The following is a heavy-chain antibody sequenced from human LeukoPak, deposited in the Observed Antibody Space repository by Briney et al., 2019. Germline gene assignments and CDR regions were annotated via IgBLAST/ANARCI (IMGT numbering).Heavy chain of an antibody. CDR2: IGSDNKP. V-gene: IGHV3-23*01. CDR3: ARDLHYYVARDV. J-gene: IGHJ6*02. D-gene: IGHD3-10*02. CDR1: GFTFSAYA. Sequence: GGSLRLSCEASGFTFSAYAMTWVRQAPGKGLEWVSSIGSDNKPHYSESVKGGFAISRDNSKSMLFLPLNNLRVEDTALYYCARDLHYYVARDVWGQGTTVTVSS.